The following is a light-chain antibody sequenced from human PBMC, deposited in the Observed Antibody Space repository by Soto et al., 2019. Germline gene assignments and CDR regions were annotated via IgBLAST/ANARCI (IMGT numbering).Light chain of an antibody. CDR2: VEGSGSY. J-gene: IGLJ3*02. Sequence: QLVLTQSSSASASLGSSVKLTCTLRSGHSSYIIAWHQQQAGKAPRYLMKVEGSGSYNKGSGVPDRFSGSSSGADRYLTISNLQFADEADYYCETWDSNTRVFGGGTKVTVL. V-gene: IGLV4-60*02. CDR1: SGHSSYI. CDR3: ETWDSNTRV.